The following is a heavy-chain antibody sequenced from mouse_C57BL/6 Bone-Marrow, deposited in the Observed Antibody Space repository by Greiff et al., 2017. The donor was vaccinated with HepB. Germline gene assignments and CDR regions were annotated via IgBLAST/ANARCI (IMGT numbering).Heavy chain of an antibody. Sequence: VKLMESGAELVRPGASVTLSCKASGYTFTDYEMHWVKQTPVHGLEWIGAIDPETGGTAYNQKFKGKAILTADKSSSTAYMELRSLTSEDSAVYYCTRRRLPVYAMDYWGQGTSVTVSS. V-gene: IGHV1-15*01. D-gene: IGHD2-2*01. CDR3: TRRRLPVYAMDY. CDR1: GYTFTDYE. CDR2: IDPETGGT. J-gene: IGHJ4*01.